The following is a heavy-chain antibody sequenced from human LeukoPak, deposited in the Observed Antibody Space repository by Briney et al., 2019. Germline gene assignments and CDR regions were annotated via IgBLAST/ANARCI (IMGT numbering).Heavy chain of an antibody. J-gene: IGHJ4*02. CDR3: ARVYNILTDSLHY. V-gene: IGHV3-23*01. CDR2: ISGSGGST. CDR1: GFTFSSYG. Sequence: PGGSLRLSCAASGFTFSSYGMSWVRQAPGKGLEWVSAISGSGGSTYYADSVKGRFTISRDNSKNTLYLQMNSLRAEDTAVYYCARVYNILTDSLHYWGQGTLVTVSS. D-gene: IGHD3-9*01.